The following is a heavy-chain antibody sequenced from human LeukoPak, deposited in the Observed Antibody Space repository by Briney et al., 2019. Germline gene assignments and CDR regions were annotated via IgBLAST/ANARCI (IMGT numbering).Heavy chain of an antibody. J-gene: IGHJ5*02. CDR1: GGSFSGYY. CDR2: INHSGST. D-gene: IGHD3-22*01. V-gene: IGHV4-34*01. CDR3: ARDIGSSGLDNWFDP. Sequence: PSETLSLTCAVYGGSFSGYYWSWIRQPPGKGMEWIGEINHSGSTNYNPSLKSRVTMSVDTSKKHFSLKLSSVTAADTAVYYCARDIGSSGLDNWFDPWGQGTLVTVSS.